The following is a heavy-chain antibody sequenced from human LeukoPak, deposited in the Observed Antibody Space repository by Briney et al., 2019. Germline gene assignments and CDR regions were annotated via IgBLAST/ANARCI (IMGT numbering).Heavy chain of an antibody. CDR2: INHSGST. CDR3: ARTGWIAAPANWFDP. Sequence: SETLSLTCAVYGGSFSGYYWSWIRQPPGKGLEWIGEINHSGSTNYNPSLKSRVTISVDTSKNQFSLKLSSVTAADTAVYYCARTGWIAAPANWFDPWAREPWSPSPQ. V-gene: IGHV4-34*01. CDR1: GGSFSGYY. D-gene: IGHD6-13*01. J-gene: IGHJ5*02.